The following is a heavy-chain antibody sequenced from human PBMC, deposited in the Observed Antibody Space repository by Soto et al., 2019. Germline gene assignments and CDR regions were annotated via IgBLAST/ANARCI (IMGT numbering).Heavy chain of an antibody. CDR3: EKVRREHRIAAAAIDY. CDR1: GFTFSLYA. D-gene: IGHD6-25*01. J-gene: IGHJ4*02. Sequence: PGGSLRLSCAASGFTFSLYAMSWVRQAPGKGLEWLSSISGSGDSVYYADSVKGRLTISRDNSKNTLYLQINSLRAEDTAVYYCEKVRREHRIAAAAIDYWGQGAQVTGSS. V-gene: IGHV3-23*01. CDR2: ISGSGDSV.